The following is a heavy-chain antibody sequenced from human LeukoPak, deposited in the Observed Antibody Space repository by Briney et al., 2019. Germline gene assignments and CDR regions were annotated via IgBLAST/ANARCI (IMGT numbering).Heavy chain of an antibody. CDR3: ARDPSYSSSFGAIDY. V-gene: IGHV1-2*02. Sequence: ASVKVSCKASGYTFTGYYMHWVRQAPGQGLEWTGWINPNSGGTNYAQKFQGRVTMTRDTSISTAYMELSRLRSDDTAVYYCARDPSYSSSFGAIDYWGQGTLVTVSS. CDR1: GYTFTGYY. J-gene: IGHJ4*02. CDR2: INPNSGGT. D-gene: IGHD6-6*01.